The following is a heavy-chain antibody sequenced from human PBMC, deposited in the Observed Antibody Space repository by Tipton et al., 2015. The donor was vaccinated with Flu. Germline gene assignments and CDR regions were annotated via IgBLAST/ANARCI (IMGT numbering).Heavy chain of an antibody. D-gene: IGHD4-11*01. V-gene: IGHV4-38-2*02. J-gene: IGHJ5*02. CDR2: VYHGGTT. CDR3: ARRDFSNYVSDPKNWFDR. CDR1: GYSISSRYY. Sequence: TLSLTCTVSGYSISSRYYWGWIRQPPGKGLEWIGCVYHGGTTYYNPSLKGRVALSLDTFNNQFSLKLTSVTAADMAVYYCARRDFSNYVSDPKNWFDRWGQGILVTVSS.